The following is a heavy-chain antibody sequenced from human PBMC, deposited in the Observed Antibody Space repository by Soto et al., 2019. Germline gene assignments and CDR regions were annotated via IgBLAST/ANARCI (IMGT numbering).Heavy chain of an antibody. D-gene: IGHD2-15*01. V-gene: IGHV3-15*01. Sequence: GGSLRLSCAASGFTFSNAWMSWVRQAPGKGLEWVGRIKSKTDGGTTDYAAPVKGRFTISRDDSKNTLYLQMNSLKTEDTAVYYCGRGYCSGGSYYYYGMDVWGQGTTVTVSS. CDR1: GFTFSNAW. J-gene: IGHJ6*02. CDR2: IKSKTDGGTT. CDR3: GRGYCSGGSYYYYGMDV.